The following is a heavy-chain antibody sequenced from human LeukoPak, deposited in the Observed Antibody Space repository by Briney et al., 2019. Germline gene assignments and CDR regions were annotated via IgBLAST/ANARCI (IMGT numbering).Heavy chain of an antibody. CDR2: INHSGST. CDR3: ARHFTMVRGVSYFDY. V-gene: IGHV4-34*01. J-gene: IGHJ4*02. D-gene: IGHD3-10*01. Sequence: SETLSLTCAVYGGSFSGYYWSWIRQPPGKGLEWTGEINHSGSTNYNPSLKSRVTISVDTSKNQFSLKLSSVTAADTAVYYCARHFTMVRGVSYFDYWGQGTLVTVSS. CDR1: GGSFSGYY.